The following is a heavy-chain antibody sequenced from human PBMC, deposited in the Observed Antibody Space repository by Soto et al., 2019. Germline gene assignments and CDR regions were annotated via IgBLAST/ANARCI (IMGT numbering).Heavy chain of an antibody. CDR2: TYYRSKWYN. CDR1: GDSVSKNSAT. Sequence: SQTRSLTCASSGDSVSKNSATWNWIRQSPARGLEWLGRTYYRSKWYNDYAVSVKSRITINPDTSKNQFSLQLNSVTPEDTAVYYCARGSLRGGNWYFDLWGRGTLVTVSS. D-gene: IGHD3-16*01. V-gene: IGHV6-1*01. J-gene: IGHJ2*01. CDR3: ARGSLRGGNWYFDL.